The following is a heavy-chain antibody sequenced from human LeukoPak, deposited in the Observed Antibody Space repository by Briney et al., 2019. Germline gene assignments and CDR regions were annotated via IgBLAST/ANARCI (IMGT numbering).Heavy chain of an antibody. J-gene: IGHJ3*02. V-gene: IGHV1-8*01. CDR1: GYTFTSYD. CDR3: SQRGFGELLSDAFDI. D-gene: IGHD3-10*01. CDR2: MNPNSGNT. Sequence: ASVKVSCKASGYTFTSYDINWVRQAAGQGLEWMGWMNPNSGNTGYAQKFQGRVTMTRNTSISTAYMELSSLRSEDTAVYYCSQRGFGELLSDAFDIWGQGTMVTVSS.